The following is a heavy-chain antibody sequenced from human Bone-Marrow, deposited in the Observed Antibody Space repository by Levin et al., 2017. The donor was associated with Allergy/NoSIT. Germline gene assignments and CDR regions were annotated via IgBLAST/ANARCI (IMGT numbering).Heavy chain of an antibody. J-gene: IGHJ6*03. CDR3: ARGRITMVRGVKYPDFYYYYYYMDV. D-gene: IGHD3-10*01. Sequence: GESLKISCKASGYTFTGYYMHWVRQAPGQGLEWMGWINPNSGGTNYAQKFQGGVTMTRDTSISTAYMELSRLRSDDTAVYYCARGRITMVRGVKYPDFYYYYYYMDVWGKGTTVTVSS. CDR2: INPNSGGT. CDR1: GYTFTGYY. V-gene: IGHV1-2*02.